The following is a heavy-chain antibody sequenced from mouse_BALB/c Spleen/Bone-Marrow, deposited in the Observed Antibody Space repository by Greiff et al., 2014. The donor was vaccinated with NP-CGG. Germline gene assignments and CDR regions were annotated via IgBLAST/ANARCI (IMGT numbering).Heavy chain of an antibody. CDR1: GFNIKDTY. D-gene: IGHD1-1*01. Sequence: DVQLQESGAELVKPGASVKLSCTASGFNIKDTYMHWVKQRPEQGLEWIGRIDPANGNTKYDPKFQGKATITADTSSNTAYLQLSSLTSEDTAVYYCATYYYGSSWGFAYWGRGTLVTVSA. V-gene: IGHV14-3*02. CDR3: ATYYYGSSWGFAY. J-gene: IGHJ3*01. CDR2: IDPANGNT.